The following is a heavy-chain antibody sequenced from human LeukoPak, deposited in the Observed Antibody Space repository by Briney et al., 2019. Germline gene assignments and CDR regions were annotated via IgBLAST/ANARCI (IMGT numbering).Heavy chain of an antibody. CDR2: INPNSGGT. Sequence: GASVKVSCKASGYTFTGYYMHWVRQAPGQGLEWMGWINPNSGGTNYAQKFQGWVTMTRDTSISTAYMELSRLRSDDTAVYYCARDSYSSSWPRYYYYGMDVWGQGTTVTVSS. CDR1: GYTFTGYY. V-gene: IGHV1-2*04. CDR3: ARDSYSSSWPRYYYYGMDV. D-gene: IGHD6-13*01. J-gene: IGHJ6*02.